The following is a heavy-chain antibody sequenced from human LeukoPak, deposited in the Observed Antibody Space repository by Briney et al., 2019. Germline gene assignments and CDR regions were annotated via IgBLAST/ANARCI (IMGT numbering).Heavy chain of an antibody. V-gene: IGHV4-34*01. J-gene: IGHJ4*02. Sequence: PSETLSLTCAVYGGSFRGYYWSGIRQPPGKGLEWIGEICHSGRTNFNPSLKSRVTISVDTSKTQFSLKLSSVTAADMAVYYCARVSGYYDYWGQGTLVTVSS. CDR1: GGSFRGYY. CDR2: ICHSGRT. D-gene: IGHD2-8*02. CDR3: ARVSGYYDY.